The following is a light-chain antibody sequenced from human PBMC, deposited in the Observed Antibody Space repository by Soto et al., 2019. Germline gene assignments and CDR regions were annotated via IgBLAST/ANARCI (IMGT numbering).Light chain of an antibody. Sequence: QSALTQPASVSGSPGQSITISCTGTSSDVGGYNYVSWYQQHPGKAPKLMIYDVSNRPSGVSNRFSGSKSDNTASLAICGLQAEDEADYYCSSYTSTSAVVFGGGTKLTVL. CDR1: SSDVGGYNY. V-gene: IGLV2-14*01. J-gene: IGLJ2*01. CDR3: SSYTSTSAVV. CDR2: DVS.